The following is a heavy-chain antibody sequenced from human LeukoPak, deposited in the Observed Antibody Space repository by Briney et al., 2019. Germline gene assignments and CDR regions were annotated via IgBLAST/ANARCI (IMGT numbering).Heavy chain of an antibody. J-gene: IGHJ3*02. CDR2: ISGSGGST. D-gene: IGHD3-22*01. V-gene: IGHV3-23*01. CDR3: ARDFGGYGAFDI. CDR1: GFTFSSYG. Sequence: GGSLRLSCAASGFTFSSYGMSWVRRAPGKGLEWVSAISGSGGSTYYADSVKGRFTISRDNSKNTLYLQMNSLRAEDTAVYYCARDFGGYGAFDIWGQGTMVTVSS.